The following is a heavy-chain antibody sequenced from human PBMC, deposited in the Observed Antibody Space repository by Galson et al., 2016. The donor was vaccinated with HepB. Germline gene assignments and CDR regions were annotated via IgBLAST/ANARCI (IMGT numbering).Heavy chain of an antibody. J-gene: IGHJ4*02. V-gene: IGHV3-43*01. Sequence: SLRLSCAASGFTFADYTMHWVRQGPGKGLEWVSLISSDGAGTYYADSAKGRFTISRDNSKNSLFLQMNSLRTEDTALYYCAKEIDVVGSSGYFDYWGRGTLVTVSS. CDR3: AKEIDVVGSSGYFDY. D-gene: IGHD3-22*01. CDR1: GFTFADYT. CDR2: ISSDGAGT.